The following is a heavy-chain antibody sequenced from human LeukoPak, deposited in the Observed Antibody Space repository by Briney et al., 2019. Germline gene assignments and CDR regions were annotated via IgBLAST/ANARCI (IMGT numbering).Heavy chain of an antibody. Sequence: PGGSLRLSCAASGFTFTNYALSWVRQAPGKGLEWVSGISASGGSTYYADSVKGRFTISRDNSKNTLFLQMHSLRAEDTAVYHCAKSDSSSWYEFYPWGQGTLVTVSS. V-gene: IGHV3-23*01. D-gene: IGHD6-13*01. CDR3: AKSDSSSWYEFYP. CDR1: GFTFTNYA. CDR2: ISASGGST. J-gene: IGHJ5*02.